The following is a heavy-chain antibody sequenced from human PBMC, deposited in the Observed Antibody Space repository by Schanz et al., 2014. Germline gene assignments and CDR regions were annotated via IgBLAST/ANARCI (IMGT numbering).Heavy chain of an antibody. J-gene: IGHJ4*02. CDR3: ARGYSGYSHFDY. CDR2: INTNTANP. Sequence: QVHLVQSGAEVKKPGASVKLSCKAPGYTFTSYTVDWVRQAPGQRLEWMGWINTNTANPTYAQGFTGRFVYTLDASVTTAYLEISSLKAEDTAVYYCARGYSGYSHFDYWGQGALVTVSS. V-gene: IGHV7-4-1*02. CDR1: GYTFTSYT. D-gene: IGHD5-12*01.